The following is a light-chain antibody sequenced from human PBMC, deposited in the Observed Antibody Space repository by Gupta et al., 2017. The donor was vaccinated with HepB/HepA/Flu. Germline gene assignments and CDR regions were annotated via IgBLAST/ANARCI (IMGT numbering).Light chain of an antibody. CDR2: GAS. CDR1: QSVSSN. Sequence: EIVMTQSPATLSVSPGERATLSCSASQSVSSNLAWYQQKPGQATRLLIYGASTRATGIPARFSGSGSGTEFTLTISSLQSEDFAVYYCQQYKNWPLLTFGQGTKVEIK. J-gene: IGKJ4*01. CDR3: QQYKNWPLLT. V-gene: IGKV3-15*01.